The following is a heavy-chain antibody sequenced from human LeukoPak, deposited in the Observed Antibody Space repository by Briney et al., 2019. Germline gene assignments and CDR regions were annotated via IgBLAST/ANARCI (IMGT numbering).Heavy chain of an antibody. CDR2: IFYIGNT. Sequence: SETLSLTCTVSGGSISSNDYYWGWIRQPPGKGLEWIASIFYIGNTFYNPSLKSRVSISVDTSKNQFSLRLTSVTAADTAVYYCASRKLGNDYWGQGTLVTVSS. J-gene: IGHJ4*02. D-gene: IGHD7-27*01. CDR3: ASRKLGNDY. CDR1: GGSISSNDYY. V-gene: IGHV4-39*01.